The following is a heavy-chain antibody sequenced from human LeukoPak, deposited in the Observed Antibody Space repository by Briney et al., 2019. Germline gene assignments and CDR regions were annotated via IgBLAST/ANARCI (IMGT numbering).Heavy chain of an antibody. J-gene: IGHJ5*02. Sequence: PGGSLRLSCAASGFTFSSYAMSWVRQAPGKGLEWVSAISGSGGSTYYADSVKGRFTISRDNSKNTLYLQMNSLRAEDTAVYYCARDGWFGDYNWFDPWGQGTLVTVSS. V-gene: IGHV3-23*01. CDR3: ARDGWFGDYNWFDP. CDR2: ISGSGGST. CDR1: GFTFSSYA. D-gene: IGHD3-10*01.